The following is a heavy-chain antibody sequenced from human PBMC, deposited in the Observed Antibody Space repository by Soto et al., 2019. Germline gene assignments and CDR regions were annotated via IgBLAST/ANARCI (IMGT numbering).Heavy chain of an antibody. J-gene: IGHJ6*02. CDR1: GGSFSGYY. V-gene: IGHV4-34*01. Sequence: LSLTCAVYGGSFSGYYWSWIRQPPGKGLEWIGEINHSGSTNYNPSLKSRVTISVDTSKNQFSLKLSSVTAADTAVYYCAREGGWETYYYYGMDVWGQGTTVTVSS. CDR2: INHSGST. D-gene: IGHD6-19*01. CDR3: AREGGWETYYYYGMDV.